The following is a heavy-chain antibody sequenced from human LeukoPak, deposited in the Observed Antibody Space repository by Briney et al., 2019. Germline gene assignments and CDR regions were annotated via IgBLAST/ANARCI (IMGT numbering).Heavy chain of an antibody. Sequence: PSETLSLTCTVSGDSIGSHYWSWIRQPPGKGLEWIGYIFYVGSTNYNPSLKSRVTISVDTSKNQFSLKLNSVTAADTAVYYCARDYYDSRVEAFDIWGQGTMVTVSS. J-gene: IGHJ3*02. D-gene: IGHD3-22*01. CDR1: GDSIGSHY. CDR3: ARDYYDSRVEAFDI. CDR2: IFYVGST. V-gene: IGHV4-59*11.